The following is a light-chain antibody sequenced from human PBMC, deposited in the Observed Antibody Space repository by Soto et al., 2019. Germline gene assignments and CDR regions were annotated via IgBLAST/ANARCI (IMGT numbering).Light chain of an antibody. CDR3: CSYAGSSPPYV. Sequence: QSVLTQPASVSGSPGQSITISCTGTSSDIGGYNYVSWYQQHPGKAPKLMIYDVSNRPSGVSNRFSGSKSGNTASLTISGLQAEDEADYYCCSYAGSSPPYVFGTGTKVTVL. CDR1: SSDIGGYNY. CDR2: DVS. J-gene: IGLJ1*01. V-gene: IGLV2-14*01.